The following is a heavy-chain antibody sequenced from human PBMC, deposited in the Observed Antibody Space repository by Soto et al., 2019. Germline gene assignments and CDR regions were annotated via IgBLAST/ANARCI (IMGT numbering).Heavy chain of an antibody. J-gene: IGHJ6*02. D-gene: IGHD2-2*01. CDR1: GGSISSYY. CDR3: ARDSRRVFPAATQNTYYYYGMDV. V-gene: IGHV4-4*07. CDR2: IYTSGST. Sequence: QVQLQESGPGLVKPSETLSLTCTVSGGSISSYYWSWIRQPAGKGLEWIGRIYTSGSTNYNPSLKRRVTMSVDTSKNQFSLKLSSVTAADTAVYYCARDSRRVFPAATQNTYYYYGMDVWGQGTTVTVSS.